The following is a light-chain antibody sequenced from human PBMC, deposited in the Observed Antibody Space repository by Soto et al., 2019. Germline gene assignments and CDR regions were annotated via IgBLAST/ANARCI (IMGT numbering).Light chain of an antibody. V-gene: IGKV3-15*01. Sequence: EIVMTQSPATLSVSPGERATLSCRASQSVSIDLAWYQQTPGQAPRLLIYGASTRATGIPVRFSGSGSGTVFTLTINSLQPEDLATYYCQQYDSLTWTFGQGTKVDIK. CDR1: QSVSID. CDR3: QQYDSLTWT. J-gene: IGKJ1*01. CDR2: GAS.